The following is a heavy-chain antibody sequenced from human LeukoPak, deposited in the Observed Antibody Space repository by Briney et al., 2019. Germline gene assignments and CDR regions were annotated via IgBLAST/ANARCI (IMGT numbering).Heavy chain of an antibody. CDR3: ARASRFYSDVSTYYPPHRAWFDP. Sequence: GASVKVSCRASEYTFTAYYMHWVRQAPGQGLEWMGWINPNTGDTNYAQDFRGRITMTRDTSISTAYMDLKRLRFDDTAVYYCARASRFYSDVSTYYPPHRAWFDPWGQGTLVTVSS. V-gene: IGHV1-2*02. CDR1: EYTFTAYY. D-gene: IGHD3-22*01. J-gene: IGHJ5*02. CDR2: INPNTGDT.